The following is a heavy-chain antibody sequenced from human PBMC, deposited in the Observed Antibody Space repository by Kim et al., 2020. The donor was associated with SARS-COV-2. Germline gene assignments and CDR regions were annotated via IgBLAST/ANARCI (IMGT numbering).Heavy chain of an antibody. CDR1: GFTFSNNW. Sequence: GSLRLSCTASGFTFSNNWMNWVRQAPGKGLEWVAHITQDGSEKNYVDSVKGRFTISRDNAKNSLFLQMNNLRAEDTAVYYCARDSDWASDYWGQGTLVT. CDR3: ARDSDWASDY. J-gene: IGHJ4*02. CDR2: ITQDGSEK. D-gene: IGHD6-19*01. V-gene: IGHV3-7*01.